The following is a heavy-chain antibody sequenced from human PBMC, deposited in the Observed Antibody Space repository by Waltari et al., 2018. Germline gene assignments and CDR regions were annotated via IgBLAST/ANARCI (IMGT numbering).Heavy chain of an antibody. Sequence: QVQLVQSGAEVKKPGATVKVSCTASGYTFTGYYMHWVRQAPGQGLEWMGWINPNSGSTNYAQKFQGRVTMTRDTSISTAYMELSRLRSDDTAVYYCARGFGGGATTFDYWGQGTLVTVSS. CDR3: ARGFGGGATTFDY. V-gene: IGHV1-2*02. CDR2: INPNSGST. D-gene: IGHD1-26*01. J-gene: IGHJ4*02. CDR1: GYTFTGYY.